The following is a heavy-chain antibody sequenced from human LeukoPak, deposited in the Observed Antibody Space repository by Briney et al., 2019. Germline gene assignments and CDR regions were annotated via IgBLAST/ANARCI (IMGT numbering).Heavy chain of an antibody. V-gene: IGHV3-20*04. D-gene: IGHD3-22*01. CDR3: AKGLDYYDSLAPNWFDP. CDR1: GFTFDDYG. J-gene: IGHJ5*02. Sequence: GGSLRLSCAASGFTFDDYGMSWVRQAPGKGLEWVSGINWNGGSTGYADSVKGRFTISRDNAKNSLYLQMNSLRAEDTALYYCAKGLDYYDSLAPNWFDPWGQGTLVTVSS. CDR2: INWNGGST.